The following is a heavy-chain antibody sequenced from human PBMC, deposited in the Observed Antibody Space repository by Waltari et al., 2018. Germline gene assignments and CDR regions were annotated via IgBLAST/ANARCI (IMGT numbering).Heavy chain of an antibody. CDR3: AREWGVMVGTAGFYFDY. CDR1: GFTFSSYT. J-gene: IGHJ4*02. CDR2: ISSGSSYI. V-gene: IGHV3-21*01. D-gene: IGHD2-15*01. Sequence: EVQLVGSGGGRVKPGGSLRLSCAAVGFTFSSYTMNWVRQAPGKGLEWVSSISSGSSYIYYADAVKGRFTISRDNAKNSLYLQMNSLRVEDTAVYYCAREWGVMVGTAGFYFDYWGQGALVTVSS.